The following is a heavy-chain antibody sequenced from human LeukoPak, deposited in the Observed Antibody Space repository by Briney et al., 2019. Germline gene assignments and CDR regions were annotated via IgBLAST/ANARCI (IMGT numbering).Heavy chain of an antibody. CDR2: INIEGSIT. J-gene: IGHJ5*02. Sequence: GGSLRLSCAASGFTFSSYAMSWVRQAPGKGLEWVARINIEGSITTCADSVKGRFTISRDDAKNTLYLQMNSLRAEDTAVYYCVRALGDAWGQGTLVTVSS. CDR3: VRALGDA. V-gene: IGHV3-74*01. CDR1: GFTFSSYA. D-gene: IGHD7-27*01.